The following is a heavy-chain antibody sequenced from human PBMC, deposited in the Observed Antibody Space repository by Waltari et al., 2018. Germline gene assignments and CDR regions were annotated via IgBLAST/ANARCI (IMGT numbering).Heavy chain of an antibody. V-gene: IGHV1-69-2*01. CDR1: GYTFTDYY. CDR2: VDPEDGET. D-gene: IGHD2-15*01. CDR3: AIKTPGYAFDI. J-gene: IGHJ3*02. Sequence: EVQLVQSGAEVKKPGATVKISCKASGYTFTDYYMHWVQQAPGKGLAWMGRVDPEDGETIYAAKFQGRVTIPADTSTDTAYMELSSLRSEDTAVYYCAIKTPGYAFDIWGQGTMVTVSS.